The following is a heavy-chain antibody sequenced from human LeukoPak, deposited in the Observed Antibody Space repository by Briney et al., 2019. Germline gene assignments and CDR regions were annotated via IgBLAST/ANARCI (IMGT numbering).Heavy chain of an antibody. CDR2: INPSGGST. V-gene: IGHV1-46*01. CDR3: ARDRYGVRSGSCDY. CDR1: GYTFTSYY. D-gene: IGHD1-26*01. Sequence: ASVKVSCKASGYTFTSYYMHWVRQAPGQGLEWMGIINPSGGSTSYAQKFHGRVSMTTDTSTNTAYMELRSLRYDDTAVYYCARDRYGVRSGSCDYWGQGTLVTVSS. J-gene: IGHJ4*02.